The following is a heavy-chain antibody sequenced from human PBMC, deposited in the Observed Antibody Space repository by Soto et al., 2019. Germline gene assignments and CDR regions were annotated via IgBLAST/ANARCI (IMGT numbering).Heavy chain of an antibody. CDR1: GGSFSGYY. J-gene: IGHJ5*02. D-gene: IGHD4-4*01. V-gene: IGHV4-34*01. CDR3: ARALVRSVTKWSGGWLDP. CDR2: INHSGST. Sequence: PSETLSLTCAVYGGSFSGYYWSWIRQPPGKGLEWIGEINHSGSTNYNPSLKSRVTISVDTSKNQFSLKLSSVTAADTAVYYCARALVRSVTKWSGGWLDPWGQGTLVTVYS.